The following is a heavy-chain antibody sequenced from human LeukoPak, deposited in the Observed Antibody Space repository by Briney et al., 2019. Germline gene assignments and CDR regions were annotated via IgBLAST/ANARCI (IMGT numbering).Heavy chain of an antibody. D-gene: IGHD3-3*01. CDR3: ARDHEATDFWSGYRTLYYFDY. CDR2: ISAYNGNT. J-gene: IGHJ4*02. Sequence: ASVKVSCKASGYTFTSYGISWVRQAPGQGLEWMGWISAYNGNTNYAQKFQGRVTMTRDTSTSTVYMELSSLRSEDTAVYYCARDHEATDFWSGYRTLYYFDYWGQGTLVTVSS. CDR1: GYTFTSYG. V-gene: IGHV1-18*01.